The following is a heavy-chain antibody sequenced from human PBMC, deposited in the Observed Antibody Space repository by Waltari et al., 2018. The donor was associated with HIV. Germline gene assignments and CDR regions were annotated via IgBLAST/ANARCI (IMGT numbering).Heavy chain of an antibody. CDR2: INHSGST. D-gene: IGHD6-19*01. CDR3: ARGRKAVAGNYFDY. Sequence: QVQLQQWGAGLLKPSETLSLTCAVYGGSFSGYYWSWIRQPPGKGLEWIGEINHSGSTNDNPSLKSRVTISVDTSKNQFSRKLSSVTAADTAVYYCARGRKAVAGNYFDYWGQGTLVTVSS. CDR1: GGSFSGYY. V-gene: IGHV4-34*01. J-gene: IGHJ4*02.